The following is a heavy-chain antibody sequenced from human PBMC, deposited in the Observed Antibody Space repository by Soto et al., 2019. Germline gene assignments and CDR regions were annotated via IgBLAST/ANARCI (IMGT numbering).Heavy chain of an antibody. V-gene: IGHV1-2*02. CDR3: ASQFKVDTHMGTDY. J-gene: IGHJ4*02. Sequence: ASVXVSFKSFVYTFTCYYMQFLLQAPGQGLEWMGWINPNSVGTNYAQKFQGRVTMTRDTSISTAYMELSRLRSDDTAVYYCASQFKVDTHMGTDYWGQGTLVTVYS. CDR2: INPNSVGT. CDR1: VYTFTCYY. D-gene: IGHD5-18*01.